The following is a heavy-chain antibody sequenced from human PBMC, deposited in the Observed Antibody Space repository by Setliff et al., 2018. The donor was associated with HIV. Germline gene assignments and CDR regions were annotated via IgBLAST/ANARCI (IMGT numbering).Heavy chain of an antibody. CDR1: GFTFSTSA. CDR2: ISYAGSNE. CDR3: MRGPRLGPVDV. D-gene: IGHD3-16*01. V-gene: IGHV3-30*04. J-gene: IGHJ6*04. Sequence: GGSLRLSCAASGFTFSTSAMHWVRQAPGKGLERVAVISYAGSNEYYGDSVKGRFTISRDNSKNTLFLQMNSLRVEDTAVYYCMRGPRLGPVDVWGKGATVTVSS.